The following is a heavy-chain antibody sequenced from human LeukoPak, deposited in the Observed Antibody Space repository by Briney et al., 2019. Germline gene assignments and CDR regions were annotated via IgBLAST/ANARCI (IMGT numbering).Heavy chain of an antibody. V-gene: IGHV4-4*07. J-gene: IGHJ4*02. CDR2: IYTSGSN. Sequence: PSETLSLTCTVSGGSISSYYWSWIRQPPGEGLEWIGRIYTSGSNNYNPSLKSRVNMSVDTTKNQLSLKLSSVTAADTAVYYCASGEVLDYWGQGTLVTVSS. CDR3: ASGEVLDY. D-gene: IGHD3-10*01. CDR1: GGSISSYY.